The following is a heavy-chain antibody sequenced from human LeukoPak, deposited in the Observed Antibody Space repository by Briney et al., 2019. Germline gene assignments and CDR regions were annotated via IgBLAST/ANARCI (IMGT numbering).Heavy chain of an antibody. V-gene: IGHV3-23*01. CDR3: ARGYGLRSFNELEY. J-gene: IGHJ4*02. Sequence: GGSLRLSCATSGFTFSTYAFSWVRQAPGKGLDWVSGIHGNVDRTFYADSVKGRFTISRDNSKNTLYLQMNSLGGDDTAIYYCARGYGLRSFNELEYWGQGTLVTVSS. D-gene: IGHD3-10*01. CDR1: GFTFSTYA. CDR2: IHGNVDRT.